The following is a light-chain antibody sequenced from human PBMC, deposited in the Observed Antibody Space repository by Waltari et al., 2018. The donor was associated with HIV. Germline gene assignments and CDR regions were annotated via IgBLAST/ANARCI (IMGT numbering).Light chain of an antibody. Sequence: SALTQPPSASGSPGQPVTIPCTGNGNDVGGYHYVSWSQLHPGKAPKRLIYDVTKRPSGVPDRFSGSKSGNTASLTVSGLQGDDEADYYCSSYAGSAVVFGGGTKLTVL. CDR3: SSYAGSAVV. V-gene: IGLV2-8*01. J-gene: IGLJ2*01. CDR2: DVT. CDR1: GNDVGGYHY.